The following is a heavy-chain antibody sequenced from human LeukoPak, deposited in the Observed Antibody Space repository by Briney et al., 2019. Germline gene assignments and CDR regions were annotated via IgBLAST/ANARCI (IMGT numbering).Heavy chain of an antibody. CDR1: GFTLSSYS. V-gene: IGHV3-48*04. D-gene: IGHD6-19*01. J-gene: IGHJ4*02. CDR3: VRDRASSGWKY. Sequence: PGGSLRLSCAASGFTLSSYSMNWVRQAPGKGLEWISYISSSGTTIYYADSMKGRFTISRDNAKNSLYLQMISLRAEDTAVYFCVRDRASSGWKYWGQGTLVTVSS. CDR2: ISSSGTTI.